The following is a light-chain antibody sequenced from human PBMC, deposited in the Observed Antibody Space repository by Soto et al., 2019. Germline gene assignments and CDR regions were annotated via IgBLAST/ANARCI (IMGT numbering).Light chain of an antibody. Sequence: QSVLTQPPSASGTPGQRVTISWSGSSSNIGSNYVYWYQQLPGTAPKLLIYRNNQRPSGVPDRFSGSKSGTPTSASLSTSGLRAADEAEYYCGTWDDRRKRRGVLFGGGTKLTVL. CDR1: SSNIGSNY. J-gene: IGLJ2*01. V-gene: IGLV1-47*01. CDR2: RNN. CDR3: GTWDDRRKRRGVL.